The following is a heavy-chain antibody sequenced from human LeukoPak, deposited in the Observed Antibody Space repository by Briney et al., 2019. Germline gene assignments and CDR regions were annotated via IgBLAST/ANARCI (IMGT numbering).Heavy chain of an antibody. CDR1: GGSISSYY. J-gene: IGHJ4*02. D-gene: IGHD3-3*01. CDR2: IYTSGST. CDR3: ARARYDFWSGYYIWDY. Sequence: SETLSLTCTVSGGSISSYYWSWIRQPAGKGLEWIGRIYTSGSTNYNPSLKSRVTMSVDTSKNQFSLKLSSVTAADTAVYYCARARYDFWSGYYIWDYWGQGTLVTVSS. V-gene: IGHV4-4*07.